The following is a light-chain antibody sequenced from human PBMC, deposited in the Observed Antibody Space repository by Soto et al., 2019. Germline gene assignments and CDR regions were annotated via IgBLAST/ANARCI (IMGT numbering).Light chain of an antibody. Sequence: QAVVTQPPSASGSPGQRVTLSCSGGSSNIGSHTINWYQQLPGTAPNLLIYNNNQRPSGVPDRFSGSKSGTSASLAISGLQSDDEADYYCAAWDDSLNGPVFGGGTQLTVL. CDR2: NNN. J-gene: IGLJ7*01. CDR1: SSNIGSHT. CDR3: AAWDDSLNGPV. V-gene: IGLV1-44*01.